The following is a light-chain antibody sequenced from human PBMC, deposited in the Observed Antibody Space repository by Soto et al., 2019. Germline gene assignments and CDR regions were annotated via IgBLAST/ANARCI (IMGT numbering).Light chain of an antibody. CDR1: QSVSSSY. Sequence: EIVMTQSPVTLSVSPGERATLSCRASQSVSSSYLAWYQQKPGQAPRLLIYGASSRATGIPDRFSGSGSGTDFTLTISRLEPEDFAVYYCQQYGSSPWTFGQRTKVDIK. J-gene: IGKJ1*01. V-gene: IGKV3-20*01. CDR2: GAS. CDR3: QQYGSSPWT.